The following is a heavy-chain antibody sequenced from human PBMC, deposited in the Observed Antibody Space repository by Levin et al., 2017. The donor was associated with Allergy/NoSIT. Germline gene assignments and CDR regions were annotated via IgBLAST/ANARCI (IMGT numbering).Heavy chain of an antibody. J-gene: IGHJ6*02. Sequence: SVKVSCKASGGTFSSYAISWVRQAPGQGLEWMGGIIPIFGTANYAQKFQGRVTITADESTSTAYMELSSLRSEDTAVYYCARGDIVVVVAARWHYYGMDVWGQGTTVTVSS. CDR2: IIPIFGTA. CDR3: ARGDIVVVVAARWHYYGMDV. D-gene: IGHD2-15*01. V-gene: IGHV1-69*13. CDR1: GGTFSSYA.